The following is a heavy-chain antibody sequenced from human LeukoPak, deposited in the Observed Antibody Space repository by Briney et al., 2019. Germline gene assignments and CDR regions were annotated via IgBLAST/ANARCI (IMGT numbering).Heavy chain of an antibody. V-gene: IGHV3-23*01. Sequence: GGTLRLSCAAAGFTFSSYGMSWVRQAPGKGLEWVSAISGSGGSTYYADSVKGRFTISRDNSKNTLYLQMNSLRAEDTAVYYCAKKTIVATIPFDYWGQGTLVTVSS. CDR2: ISGSGGST. CDR3: AKKTIVATIPFDY. CDR1: GFTFSSYG. D-gene: IGHD5-12*01. J-gene: IGHJ4*02.